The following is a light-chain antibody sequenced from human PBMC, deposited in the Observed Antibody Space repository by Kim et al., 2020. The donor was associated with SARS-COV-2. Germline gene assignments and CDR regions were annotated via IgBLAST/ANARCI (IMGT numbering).Light chain of an antibody. Sequence: EIVLTQPPVTLSLSTGERATLSCRASQSVGDFLVWYQQRPGQPPRLLIYDASKRATGIPPRFSGGGSGTDFNLTISSLEPEDCAIYFCQQRRDWPCTFGQGTKVDIK. CDR3: QQRRDWPCT. J-gene: IGKJ1*01. CDR2: DAS. CDR1: QSVGDF. V-gene: IGKV3-11*01.